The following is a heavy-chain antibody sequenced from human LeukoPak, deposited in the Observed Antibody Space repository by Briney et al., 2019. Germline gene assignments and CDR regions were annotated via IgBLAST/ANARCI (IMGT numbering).Heavy chain of an antibody. CDR1: GFNFNIYS. J-gene: IGHJ4*02. Sequence: GGSLRLSCEASGFNFNIYSMNWVRQAPGKGLEWVSYITGSSAPIYYGDSVKGPFTISRDNAKNSLFLQMNSLRVEDTAVYYCARGLQWGFDWWGQGTLVTVSS. V-gene: IGHV3-48*01. CDR3: ARGLQWGFDW. D-gene: IGHD6-19*01. CDR2: ITGSSAPI.